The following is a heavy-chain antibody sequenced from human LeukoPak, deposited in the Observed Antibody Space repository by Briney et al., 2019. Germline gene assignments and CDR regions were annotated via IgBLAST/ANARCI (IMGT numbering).Heavy chain of an antibody. Sequence: KPSQTLSLTCALSGGSISIGGYSWSWIPQPPGRGLEWIEYSYHSESTYYNPSLKSRVTISVDRSKNQFSLKLSSVTAADTAVYYCARNSEYDPTAFDYWGQGTLVTVSS. CDR2: SYHSEST. J-gene: IGHJ4*02. CDR3: ARNSEYDPTAFDY. V-gene: IGHV4-30-2*01. CDR1: GGSISIGGYS. D-gene: IGHD5-12*01.